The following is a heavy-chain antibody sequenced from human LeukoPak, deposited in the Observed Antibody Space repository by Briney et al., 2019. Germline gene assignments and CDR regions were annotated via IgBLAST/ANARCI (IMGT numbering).Heavy chain of an antibody. CDR3: ARRLVFYIRYFDTTGMDV. D-gene: IGHD3-9*01. V-gene: IGHV4-39*01. J-gene: IGHJ6*03. CDR2: IYYSGST. CDR1: GGPISSSSYY. Sequence: SETLSLTCTVSGGPISSSSYYWGWIRQPPGKGLEWIGSIYYSGSTYYNPSLKSRVTISVDTSKNQFSLKLSSVTAADTAVYYCARRLVFYIRYFDTTGMDVWGKGTTVTVSS.